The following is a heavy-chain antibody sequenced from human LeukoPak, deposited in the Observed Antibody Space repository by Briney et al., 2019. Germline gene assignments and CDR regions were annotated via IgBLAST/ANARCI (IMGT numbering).Heavy chain of an antibody. CDR2: INPHTGGT. CDR1: GYTFTGQY. Sequence: ASVKVSCKASGYTFTGQYIHWVRQAPGQGLEWMGWINPHTGGTNYAPKFQGRVTVTRDTSISTAYMELTSLRSDDAAVYYCARDDSGYDSLFYYYYMDVWGKGTAVTISS. V-gene: IGHV1-2*02. CDR3: ARDDSGYDSLFYYYYMDV. J-gene: IGHJ6*03. D-gene: IGHD5-12*01.